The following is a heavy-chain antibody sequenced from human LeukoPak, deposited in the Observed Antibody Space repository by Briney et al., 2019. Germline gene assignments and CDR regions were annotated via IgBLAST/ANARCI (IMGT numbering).Heavy chain of an antibody. D-gene: IGHD7-27*01. Sequence: PGGSLRLSWAASGFTFSDYAINWVRQAPRKGLEWVSSISRGGVITYYADSVKGRFTISRDNSNNTLYLHMNSLRAEDTAVYYCVSRAGSPWGPFDDWGQGTLVTVSS. CDR3: VSRAGSPWGPFDD. CDR1: GFTFSDYA. J-gene: IGHJ4*02. CDR2: ISRGGVIT. V-gene: IGHV3-23*01.